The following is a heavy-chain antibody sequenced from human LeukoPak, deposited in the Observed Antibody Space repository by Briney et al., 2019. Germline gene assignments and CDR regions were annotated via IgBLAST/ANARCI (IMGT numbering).Heavy chain of an antibody. J-gene: IGHJ6*02. CDR2: ISAYNGNT. V-gene: IGHV1-18*01. D-gene: IGHD2-2*01. CDR3: ARVPLPAAMNYYYYGMDV. Sequence: GASVKVSCKASGYTFTSYGISWVRQAPGQGLEWMGWISAYNGNTNYAQKLQGRVTMTTDTSTSTAYMELRSLRSDDTAVYYCARVPLPAAMNYYYYGMDVWGQGTTVTVSS. CDR1: GYTFTSYG.